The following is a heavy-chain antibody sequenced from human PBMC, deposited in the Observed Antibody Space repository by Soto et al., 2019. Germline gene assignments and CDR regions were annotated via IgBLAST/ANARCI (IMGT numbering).Heavy chain of an antibody. Sequence: PGGSLRLSCAASGFTFDSDCLHWVLQPPGKGLEWVSRINTDGTGTSYADSVKGRFTISRDNAKNTLYLQMNSLRAEDAAIYYYTRDRPGPQHYFDSWGQGNMVTVS. CDR2: INTDGTGT. D-gene: IGHD6-6*01. V-gene: IGHV3-74*01. CDR3: TRDRPGPQHYFDS. CDR1: GFTFDSDC. J-gene: IGHJ4*02.